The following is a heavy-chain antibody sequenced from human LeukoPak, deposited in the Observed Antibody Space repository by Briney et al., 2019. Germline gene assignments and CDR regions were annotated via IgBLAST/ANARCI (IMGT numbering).Heavy chain of an antibody. Sequence: PSETLSLTCTVSGGSISSGGYYWSWIRQHPGKGLEWIGYIYYSGSTYYNPSLKSRVTISVDTSKNQFSLKLSSVTAADTAVYYCARERHQNWFDPWGQGTLVTVSS. D-gene: IGHD2-2*01. J-gene: IGHJ5*02. CDR2: IYYSGST. V-gene: IGHV4-31*03. CDR1: GGSISSGGYY. CDR3: ARERHQNWFDP.